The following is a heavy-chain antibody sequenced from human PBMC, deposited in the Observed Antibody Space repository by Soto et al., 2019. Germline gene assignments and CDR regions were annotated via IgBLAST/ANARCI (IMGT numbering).Heavy chain of an antibody. D-gene: IGHD5-18*01. V-gene: IGHV4-34*01. J-gene: IGHJ4*02. CDR1: GGSFSGYY. CDR2: INHSGST. Sequence: QVQLQQWGAGLLKPSETLSLTCAVYGGSFSGYYCSWIRQPPGKGLEWIGEINHSGSTNYNPSLKSRVTISVDTSKNQFSLKLSSVTAADTAVYYCARSTRGYSYGHGDYWGQVTLVTVSS. CDR3: ARSTRGYSYGHGDY.